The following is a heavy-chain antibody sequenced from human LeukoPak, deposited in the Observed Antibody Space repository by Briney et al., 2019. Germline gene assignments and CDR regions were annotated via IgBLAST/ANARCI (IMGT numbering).Heavy chain of an antibody. CDR3: ARGSLVGYYDSSGYYYLVDY. CDR2: MNPNSGNT. J-gene: IGHJ4*02. D-gene: IGHD3-22*01. V-gene: IGHV1-8*01. CDR1: GYTFTSYD. Sequence: GASVKVSCKASGYTFTSYDINWVRQATGQGLEWMGWMNPNSGNTGYAQKFQGRVTMTRNTSISTAYMELSSLRSEDTAVYYCARGSLVGYYDSSGYYYLVDYWGQGTLVTVSS.